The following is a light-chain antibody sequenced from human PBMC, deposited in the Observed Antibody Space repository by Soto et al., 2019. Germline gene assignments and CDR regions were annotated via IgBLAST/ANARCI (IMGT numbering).Light chain of an antibody. J-gene: IGKJ2*01. Sequence: EIVLTQSPGTLSLSPGDRATLSCRASQSVTSSYLAWYQQKPGQAPRLLIYGASSRATGIPDRFSGSGSGTDFTLTINRLEPEDFAVYYCQQYGSSPLYTFGQGTKLEIK. CDR1: QSVTSSY. CDR2: GAS. V-gene: IGKV3-20*01. CDR3: QQYGSSPLYT.